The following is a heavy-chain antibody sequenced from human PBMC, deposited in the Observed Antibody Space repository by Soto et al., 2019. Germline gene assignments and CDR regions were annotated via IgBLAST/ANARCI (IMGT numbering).Heavy chain of an antibody. J-gene: IGHJ4*02. CDR2: ISGSGRMT. CDR1: GFTFRNFA. V-gene: IGHV3-23*04. Sequence: EAQLVESGGDLVQPRGSLRLSCAASGFTFRNFAMTWVRQAPGKGLEWVSGISGSGRMTYYAHSVKGRFTVSRDNSKNSLYLQMDSLRAEDTAVYYCSKEAEESVHEPIPGDCWGQGTVVTVSS. CDR3: SKEAEESVHEPIPGDC.